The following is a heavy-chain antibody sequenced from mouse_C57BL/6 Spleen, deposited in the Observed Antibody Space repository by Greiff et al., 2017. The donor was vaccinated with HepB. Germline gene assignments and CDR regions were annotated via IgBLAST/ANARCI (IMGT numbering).Heavy chain of an antibody. J-gene: IGHJ4*01. D-gene: IGHD3-1*01. Sequence: EVQGVESGGGLVKPGGSLKLSCAASGFTFSDYGMHWVRQAPEKGLEWVAYISSGSSTIYYADTVKGRFTISRDNAKNTLFLQMTSLRSEDTAMYYCARLRETAYYYAMDYWGQGTSVTVSS. V-gene: IGHV5-17*01. CDR2: ISSGSSTI. CDR1: GFTFSDYG. CDR3: ARLRETAYYYAMDY.